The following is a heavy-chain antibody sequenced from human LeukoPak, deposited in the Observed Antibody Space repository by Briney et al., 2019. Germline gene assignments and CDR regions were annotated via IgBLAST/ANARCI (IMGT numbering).Heavy chain of an antibody. J-gene: IGHJ4*02. V-gene: IGHV3-23*01. Sequence: GGSLRLSCAASGFTFSSYAMSWVRQAPGKGLEWVSAISGSGGSTYYADSVKGRFTISRDNSKNTLYLQMNSLRAEDTAVYYCARVSVVGPIPRVRSTTFDYWGQGTLVTVSS. CDR1: GFTFSSYA. CDR2: ISGSGGST. D-gene: IGHD2-15*01. CDR3: ARVSVVGPIPRVRSTTFDY.